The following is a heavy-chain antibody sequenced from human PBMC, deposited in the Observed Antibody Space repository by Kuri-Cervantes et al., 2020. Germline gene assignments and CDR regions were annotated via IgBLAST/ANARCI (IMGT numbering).Heavy chain of an antibody. D-gene: IGHD3-10*01. CDR1: GFTFSSYA. V-gene: IGHV3-30-3*01. CDR2: ISYDGSNK. Sequence: GGSLRLSCAASGFTFSSYAMHWVRQAPGKGLEWVAVISYDGSNKYYADSVKGRFTISRDNSKNTLYLQMNSLRAEDTAVYYCAKVATMVRGVINTYYYYGMDVWDQGTTVTVSS. CDR3: AKVATMVRGVINTYYYYGMDV. J-gene: IGHJ6*02.